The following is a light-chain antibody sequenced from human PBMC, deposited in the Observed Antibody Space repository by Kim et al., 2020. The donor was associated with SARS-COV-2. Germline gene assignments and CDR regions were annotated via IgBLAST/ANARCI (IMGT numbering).Light chain of an antibody. Sequence: QTATLTCTGNNNNVGNQGAAWLQQHQGHPPKLLSYRNNNLPSGISERFSASRSGDTASLTITGLQPEDETDYYCSAWDSSLNVWVFGGGTQLTVL. CDR1: NNNVGNQG. J-gene: IGLJ3*02. CDR2: RNN. V-gene: IGLV10-54*04. CDR3: SAWDSSLNVWV.